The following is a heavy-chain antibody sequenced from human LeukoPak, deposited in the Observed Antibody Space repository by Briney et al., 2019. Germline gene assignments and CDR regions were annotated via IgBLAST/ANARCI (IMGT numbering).Heavy chain of an antibody. CDR3: AKRGFSSGW. CDR2: ISGSGGYT. Sequence: GGSLRLSCAASGFTFSSYDMNWVRQAPGKGLEWVSAISGSGGYTYYADSVKGRFTISRDNAKNSLYLQMNSLRAEDTAVYYCAKRGFSSGWWGQGTLVTVSS. J-gene: IGHJ4*02. CDR1: GFTFSSYD. V-gene: IGHV3-23*01. D-gene: IGHD6-19*01.